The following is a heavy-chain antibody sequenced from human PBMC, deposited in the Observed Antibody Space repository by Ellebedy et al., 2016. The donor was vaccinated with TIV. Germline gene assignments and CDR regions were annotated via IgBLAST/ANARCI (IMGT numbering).Heavy chain of an antibody. CDR2: INQDGSDK. V-gene: IGHV3-7*01. J-gene: IGHJ3*02. CDR1: RFTFSSYW. Sequence: GGSLRLSCAASRFTFSSYWMSWVRQSPGKGLEWVANINQDGSDKYYVDSVKGRFTISRDNAKNSLYLQMNSLRVEDTSVYYCATDGSYGDYRSPAHAFEIWGQGTMVAVSS. D-gene: IGHD4-17*01. CDR3: ATDGSYGDYRSPAHAFEI.